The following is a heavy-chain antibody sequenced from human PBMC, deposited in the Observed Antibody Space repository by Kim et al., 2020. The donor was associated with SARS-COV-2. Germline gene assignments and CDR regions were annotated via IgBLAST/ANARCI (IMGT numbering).Heavy chain of an antibody. J-gene: IGHJ2*01. CDR3: ARASFPWYLDL. V-gene: IGHV1-46*01. Sequence: ASVKVSCKASGYTFTNYYMHWVRQAPGQGLEWMGMIKCSGGSTSYAQKFQGRVTMTRDTSTSTVNMDLSSLKSEDTAVYYCARASFPWYLDLWGRGTLVSVSS. CDR2: IKCSGGST. CDR1: GYTFTNYY.